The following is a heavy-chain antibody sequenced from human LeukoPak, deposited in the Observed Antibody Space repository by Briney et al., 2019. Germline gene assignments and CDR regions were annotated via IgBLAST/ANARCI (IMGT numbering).Heavy chain of an antibody. CDR2: INSDGSST. J-gene: IGHJ4*02. CDR1: GFTFSIYW. Sequence: GGSLRLSCAAPGFTFSIYWVHWVRRAPGKGLVWVSSINSDGSSTSYADSVKGRFTISRDNAKNTLYLQMNTLRAEDTAVYYCASLDYWGQGTPVTVSS. V-gene: IGHV3-74*01. CDR3: ASLDY.